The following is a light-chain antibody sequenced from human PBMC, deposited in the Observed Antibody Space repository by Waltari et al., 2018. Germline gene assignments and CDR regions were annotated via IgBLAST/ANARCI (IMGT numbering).Light chain of an antibody. CDR3: QQYNNWPPYT. Sequence: EILMTQSPATLSVPPGERATLSCRASQRVSSNLAWSQQKPGQVPRLLIYGASTRATGIPARFSGSGSGTEFTLTISSMQSEDFAVYYCQQYNNWPPYTFGQGTKLEIK. CDR1: QRVSSN. J-gene: IGKJ2*01. CDR2: GAS. V-gene: IGKV3-15*01.